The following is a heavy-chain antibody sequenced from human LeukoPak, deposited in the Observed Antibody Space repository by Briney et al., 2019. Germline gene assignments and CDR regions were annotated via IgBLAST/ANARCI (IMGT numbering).Heavy chain of an antibody. CDR2: IYYSGST. CDR1: GGSISSGDYY. CDR3: ARGNYGGNSDFRDFDY. Sequence: SQTLSLTCTVSGGSISSGDYYWSWIRQPPGKGLEWIGYIYYSGSTYYNPSLKSRATISVDTSKNQFSLKLSSVTAADTAVYYCARGNYGGNSDFRDFDYWGQGTLVTVSS. V-gene: IGHV4-30-4*01. J-gene: IGHJ4*02. D-gene: IGHD4-23*01.